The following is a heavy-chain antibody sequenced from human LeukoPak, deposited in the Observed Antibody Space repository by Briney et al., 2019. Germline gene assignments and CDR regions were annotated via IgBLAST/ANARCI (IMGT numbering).Heavy chain of an antibody. Sequence: GGSLRLSCAASGFTFSVYGMHWVRQAPRKGLEWVTFIQYDASNEYYADSVRGRFTISRDNSKYTLYLQMNSLRAEDTAVYYCAKDRVTQAGFDYWGQGALVTVSS. CDR2: IQYDASNE. J-gene: IGHJ4*02. D-gene: IGHD3-10*01. CDR1: GFTFSVYG. V-gene: IGHV3-30*02. CDR3: AKDRVTQAGFDY.